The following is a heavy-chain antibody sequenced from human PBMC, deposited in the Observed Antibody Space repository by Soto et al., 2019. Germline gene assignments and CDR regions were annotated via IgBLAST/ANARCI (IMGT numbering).Heavy chain of an antibody. CDR1: GFTLNTQG. V-gene: IGHV3-33*01. Sequence: SLRLSCAASGFTLNTQGMDWVRQAPGKGLEWVAVIWNDGSNKYYADSVKGRFTISRDSSKNTLYLQMNSLRAEDTAVYYCARNLGGSYGPFDYWGQGTLVTVSS. J-gene: IGHJ4*02. CDR2: IWNDGSNK. D-gene: IGHD5-18*01. CDR3: ARNLGGSYGPFDY.